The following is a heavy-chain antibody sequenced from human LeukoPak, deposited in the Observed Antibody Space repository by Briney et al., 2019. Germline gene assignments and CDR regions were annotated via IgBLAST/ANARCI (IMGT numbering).Heavy chain of an antibody. D-gene: IGHD2/OR15-2a*01. J-gene: IGHJ4*02. CDR2: IKQDGSEK. CDR3: ATPPFSVGLDS. CDR1: GITFHNYW. V-gene: IGHV3-7*01. Sequence: GGSLRLSCAASGITFHNYWMSWVRQAPGKGLEWVANIKQDGSEKYYMDSVKGRFTISRDNAKNSLYLQMNSLRAEDTAVYYCATPPFSVGLDSWGQGTPVTVSS.